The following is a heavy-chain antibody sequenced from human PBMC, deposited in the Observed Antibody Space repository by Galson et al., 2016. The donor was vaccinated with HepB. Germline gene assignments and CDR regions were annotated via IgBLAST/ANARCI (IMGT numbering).Heavy chain of an antibody. J-gene: IGHJ4*02. CDR3: ARDSVVRGVITPPAY. Sequence: TLSLTCTVSGGSISSGGYYWSWIRQHPGKGLEWIGYIYYSGSTYYNPSLKSRVTISVDTSKNQYSLKPSSVTAADTAVYYRARDSVVRGVITPPAYWGQGTLVTVSS. D-gene: IGHD3-10*01. V-gene: IGHV4-31*03. CDR1: GGSISSGGYY. CDR2: IYYSGST.